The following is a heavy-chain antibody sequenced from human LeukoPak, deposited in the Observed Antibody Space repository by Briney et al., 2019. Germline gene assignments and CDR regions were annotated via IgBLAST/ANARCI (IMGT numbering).Heavy chain of an antibody. CDR3: ARDSGLGEPLDH. J-gene: IGHJ4*02. CDR2: IYYSGST. D-gene: IGHD3-10*01. V-gene: IGHV4-59*01. CDR1: GGSISTYY. Sequence: SETQSLTCTVSGGSISTYYWSWIRQSPGKGLEWIGYIYYSGSTSYNPSLKSRVTMSVDTSKNQFSLKVRSVTAADTAVYYCARDSGLGEPLDHWGQGTLVTVSS.